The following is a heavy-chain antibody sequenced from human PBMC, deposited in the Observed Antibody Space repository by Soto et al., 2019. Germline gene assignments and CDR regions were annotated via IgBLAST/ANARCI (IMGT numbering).Heavy chain of an antibody. J-gene: IGHJ4*02. CDR2: IYYNGNT. V-gene: IGHV4-39*07. Sequence: PSETLSLTCSVSGGSISSSGHYWGWIRQPPGKGLEWIGSIYYNGNTYHNPSLKSRVTISVDTSRNQISLKLTTVTAADTAVYYCTRANWYSEYWGQGTLVTVSS. CDR1: GGSISSSGHY. CDR3: TRANWYSEY. D-gene: IGHD7-27*01.